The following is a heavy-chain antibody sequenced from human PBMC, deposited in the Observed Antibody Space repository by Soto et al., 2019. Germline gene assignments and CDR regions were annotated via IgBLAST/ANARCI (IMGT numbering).Heavy chain of an antibody. CDR2: INPSGGIT. CDR3: ARLRDTSGWFRASHYFYNMDV. Sequence: GASVKVSCKASGYTLTSYYLHWVRQAPGQGPEWMGIINPSGGITNDAQKFQDRVTMTSDTSKNQFSLKVRSVTAADSALYYCARLRDTSGWFRASHYFYNMDVWGQGTTVTVSS. J-gene: IGHJ6*02. D-gene: IGHD6-19*01. V-gene: IGHV1-46*01. CDR1: GYTLTSYY.